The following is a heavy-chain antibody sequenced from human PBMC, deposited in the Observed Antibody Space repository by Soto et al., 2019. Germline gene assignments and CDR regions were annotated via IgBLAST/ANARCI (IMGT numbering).Heavy chain of an antibody. CDR3: ARPVYCSGGSCPFEY. CDR1: GGSISSNPYY. Sequence: QLQLQESGPGLVKPSETLSLTCTVSGGSISSNPYYWGWIRQPPGKGLEWIGSIYYGGSTYYNPSLKSRVTISVDTSKNQFSLKLSSVTAADTAVYYCARPVYCSGGSCPFEYWGQGTLITVSS. D-gene: IGHD2-15*01. V-gene: IGHV4-39*01. CDR2: IYYGGST. J-gene: IGHJ4*02.